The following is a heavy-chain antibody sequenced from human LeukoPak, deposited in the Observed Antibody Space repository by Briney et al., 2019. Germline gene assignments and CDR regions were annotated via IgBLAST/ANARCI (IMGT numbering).Heavy chain of an antibody. CDR2: IYHSGST. CDR1: GGSISSGGYY. D-gene: IGHD6-19*01. Sequence: PSETLSFTCTVSGGSISSGGYYWSWIRQPPGKGLEWIGYIYHSGSTYYNPSPQSRVTISVDKSNNHFSLRLTSVTAADTAVYYCATNGWYCLDHWGQGALVTVSS. J-gene: IGHJ1*01. V-gene: IGHV4-30-2*01. CDR3: ATNGWYCLDH.